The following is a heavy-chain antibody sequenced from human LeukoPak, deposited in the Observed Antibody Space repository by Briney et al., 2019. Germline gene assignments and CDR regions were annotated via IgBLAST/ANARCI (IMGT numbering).Heavy chain of an antibody. CDR3: ARPLNHVDTAMFT. V-gene: IGHV1-2*02. CDR2: INPNSGGT. J-gene: IGHJ5*02. Sequence: ASVKVSCKASGYTFTGYYMHWVRQAPGQGLEWMGWINPNSGGTNYAQKFQGRVTMTRDTSISTAYMELSRLRSDDTAGYYCARPLNHVDTAMFTWGQGTLVTVSS. CDR1: GYTFTGYY. D-gene: IGHD5-18*01.